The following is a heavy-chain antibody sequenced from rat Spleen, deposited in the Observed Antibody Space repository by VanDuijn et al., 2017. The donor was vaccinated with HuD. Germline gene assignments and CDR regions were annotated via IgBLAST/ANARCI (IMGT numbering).Heavy chain of an antibody. Sequence: EVKLVESGGGLVQPGRSLKLSCAASGFTFSSNWLNWIRQAPKNGLEWVASISWGGSSTYYPDNVKGRFTISRDNAQNTLYLQMSKLGSEDTATYYCVREELGVQDWGQGVMVTVSS. V-gene: IGHV5-29*01. D-gene: IGHD4-3*01. CDR3: VREELGVQD. CDR1: GFTFSSNW. J-gene: IGHJ2*01. CDR2: ISWGGSST.